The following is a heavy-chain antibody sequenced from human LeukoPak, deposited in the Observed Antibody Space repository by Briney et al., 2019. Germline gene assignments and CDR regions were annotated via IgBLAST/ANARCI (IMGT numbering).Heavy chain of an antibody. Sequence: SETLSLTCTVSGGSISNYYWSWIRQPPGKELEWIGYIYYSGNTNYNPSLKSRVSISVDTSKNQFSLKLSSVTAADTAVYYCAKTKWALADAFDIWGRGTMVTVSS. CDR3: AKTKWALADAFDI. CDR1: GGSISNYY. J-gene: IGHJ3*02. V-gene: IGHV4-59*01. D-gene: IGHD1-26*01. CDR2: IYYSGNT.